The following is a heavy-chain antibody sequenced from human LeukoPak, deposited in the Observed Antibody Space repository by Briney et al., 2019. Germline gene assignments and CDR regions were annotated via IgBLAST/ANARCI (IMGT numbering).Heavy chain of an antibody. Sequence: GGSLRLSCAASGFTFDDYAMHWVRQGPGKGLEWVSGISWKSGTIGYADSMKGRFTISRDNAKNSLYLQMHSLRAEDTAVYYCARTGGEDLRSGWFDPWGQGTLVTVSS. CDR2: ISWKSGTI. CDR1: GFTFDDYA. V-gene: IGHV3-9*01. D-gene: IGHD5/OR15-5a*01. CDR3: ARTGGEDLRSGWFDP. J-gene: IGHJ5*02.